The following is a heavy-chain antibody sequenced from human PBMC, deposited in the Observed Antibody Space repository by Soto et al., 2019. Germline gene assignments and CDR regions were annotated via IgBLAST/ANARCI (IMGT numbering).Heavy chain of an antibody. V-gene: IGHV4-31*03. CDR1: GGSISSGGYY. CDR3: AREALHYCGGDCYFDY. CDR2: IYYSGST. D-gene: IGHD2-21*02. Sequence: QVQLQESGPGLVKPSQTLSLTCTVSGGSISSGGYYWSWIRQHPGKGLEWIGYIYYSGSTYYNPPLKSRVTISVDTSKNQFSLKLSSVTAADTAVYYCAREALHYCGGDCYFDYWGQGTLVTVSS. J-gene: IGHJ4*02.